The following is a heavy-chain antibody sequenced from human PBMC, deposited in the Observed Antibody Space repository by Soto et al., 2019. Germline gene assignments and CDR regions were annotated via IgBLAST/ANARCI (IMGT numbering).Heavy chain of an antibody. CDR1: GFSLTTTAVG. Sequence: QITLKESAPTLVMPTQTLTLTCSFSGFSLTTTAVGVGWIRQPPGKALEWLALIYWNDNEHYSPSLRSRLSITTDTSKNQVVLRMTDMDPVDTATYYCAHALFYADYDSYFDLWGRGTLVTVSS. D-gene: IGHD4-17*01. CDR2: IYWNDNE. CDR3: AHALFYADYDSYFDL. V-gene: IGHV2-5*01. J-gene: IGHJ2*01.